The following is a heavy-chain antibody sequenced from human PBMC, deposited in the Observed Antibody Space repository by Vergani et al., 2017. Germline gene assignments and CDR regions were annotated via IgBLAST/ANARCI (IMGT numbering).Heavy chain of an antibody. CDR2: IYSGGST. CDR3: ASSYYDSSGYYFDY. V-gene: IGHV3-53*04. Sequence: EVQLVESGGGLVQPGGSLRLSCVASGFTVSSNYMSWVRQAPGKGLEWFSVIYSGGSTYYADSVKGRFTISRHNSKNTLYLQMNSLRAEDTAVYYCASSYYDSSGYYFDYWGQGTLVTVSS. D-gene: IGHD3-22*01. CDR1: GFTVSSNY. J-gene: IGHJ4*02.